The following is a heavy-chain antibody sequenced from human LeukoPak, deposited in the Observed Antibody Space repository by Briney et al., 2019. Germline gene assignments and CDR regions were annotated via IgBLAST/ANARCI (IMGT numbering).Heavy chain of an antibody. CDR1: GGSISSYY. V-gene: IGHV4-59*01. CDR2: IYYSGST. CDR3: ARDGSED. Sequence: SETLSLTCTVSGGSISSYYWSWIRQPPGKGLEWIGYIYYSGSTNHNPSLKSRVTISVDTSKNQFSLKLSSVTAADTAVYYCARDGSEDWGQGTLVTVSS. D-gene: IGHD5-12*01. J-gene: IGHJ4*02.